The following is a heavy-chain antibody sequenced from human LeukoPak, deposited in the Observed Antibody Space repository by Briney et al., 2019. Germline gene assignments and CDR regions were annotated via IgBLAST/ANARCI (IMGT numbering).Heavy chain of an antibody. CDR2: ISGSGGST. CDR1: GFTISSYA. CDR3: AKHYDSSGYFYYYYVDV. Sequence: GGSLRLSCAASGFTISSYAMSWVRQAPGKGLEWVSGISGSGGSTYYADSVKGRFTISRDNSKNTLYLQMNSLRAEDTAVYYCAKHYDSSGYFYYYYVDVWGKGTTVTVSS. V-gene: IGHV3-23*01. J-gene: IGHJ6*03. D-gene: IGHD3-22*01.